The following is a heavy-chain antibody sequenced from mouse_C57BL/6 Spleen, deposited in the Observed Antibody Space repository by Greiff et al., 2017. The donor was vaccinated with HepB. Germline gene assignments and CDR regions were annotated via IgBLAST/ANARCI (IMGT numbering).Heavy chain of an antibody. V-gene: IGHV1-82*01. J-gene: IGHJ4*01. CDR3: ARMEDYYGSSYAMDY. Sequence: VQLQQSGPELVKPGASVKISCKASGYAFSSSWMNWVKQRPGKGLEWIGRIYPGDGDTNYNGKFKGKATLTADKSSSTAYMQLSSLTSEDSAVYFCARMEDYYGSSYAMDYWGQGTSVTVSS. D-gene: IGHD1-1*01. CDR1: GYAFSSSW. CDR2: IYPGDGDT.